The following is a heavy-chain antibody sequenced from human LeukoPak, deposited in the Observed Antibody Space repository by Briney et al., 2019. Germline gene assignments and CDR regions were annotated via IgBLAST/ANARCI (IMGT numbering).Heavy chain of an antibody. D-gene: IGHD1-14*01. CDR1: GFTFSSYA. V-gene: IGHV3-30*02. CDR2: TRYDGRNK. CDR3: ARAINPCQSVRSRKPGAPCARGWFDP. J-gene: IGHJ5*02. Sequence: GGSLRLSCAASGFTFSSYAMHWVRQAPGKGLEWVAFTRYDGRNKYYADSVKGRFTISRDNAKNSLYLQMNSLRAEDTAVYYCARAINPCQSVRSRKPGAPCARGWFDPWGQGTLVTVSS.